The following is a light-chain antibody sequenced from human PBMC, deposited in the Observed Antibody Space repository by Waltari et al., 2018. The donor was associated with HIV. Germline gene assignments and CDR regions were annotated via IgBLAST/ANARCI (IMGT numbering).Light chain of an antibody. V-gene: IGLV2-14*01. J-gene: IGLJ3*02. Sequence: QSALTQPASVSGSLGQSITISCIGTSSDLPTYNYVSWYQHHPDKAPRLVIYDANSRPSGVPFRFSGSKSGNTASLTISGLQAEDEADYYCASYTITSTLVFGGGTKVTVL. CDR2: DAN. CDR1: SSDLPTYNY. CDR3: ASYTITSTLV.